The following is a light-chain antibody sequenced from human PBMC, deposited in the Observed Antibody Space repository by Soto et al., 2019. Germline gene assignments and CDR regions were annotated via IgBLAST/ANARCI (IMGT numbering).Light chain of an antibody. Sequence: IQMTQSPSTLSASVGDRVTITCRASQSISSWLAWYQQKPGKAPKLLIYDASSLESGVPSRFSGGGSGTDFALAISSLEPEDIATYYCQQYDSLPLTFGQGTRLEIK. CDR1: QSISSW. J-gene: IGKJ5*01. CDR3: QQYDSLPLT. CDR2: DAS. V-gene: IGKV1-5*01.